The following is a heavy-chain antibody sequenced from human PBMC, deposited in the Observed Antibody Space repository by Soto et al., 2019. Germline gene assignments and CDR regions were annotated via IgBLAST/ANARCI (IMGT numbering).Heavy chain of an antibody. D-gene: IGHD1-26*01. V-gene: IGHV4-31*03. Sequence: SETLSLTCTVSGGSISSGGYYWSWIRQHPGKGLEWIGHIYYSGSTYYNPSLKSRVTISVDTSKNQFSLKLSSVTAADTAVYYCARDVKNSIVGATNWFDPWGQGTLVTVSS. CDR1: GGSISSGGYY. CDR2: IYYSGST. J-gene: IGHJ5*02. CDR3: ARDVKNSIVGATNWFDP.